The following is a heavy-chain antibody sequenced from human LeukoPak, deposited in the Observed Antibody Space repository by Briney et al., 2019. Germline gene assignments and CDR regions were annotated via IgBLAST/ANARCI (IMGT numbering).Heavy chain of an antibody. Sequence: PSGTLSLTCAVSGGSISSSNWWSWVRQPPGKGLEWIGEIYHSGSTNYNPSLKSRVTISVDKSKNQFSLKLSSVTAADTAVYYCARDGDIAVAGTGFDPWGQGTLVTVSS. D-gene: IGHD6-19*01. J-gene: IGHJ5*02. CDR1: GGSISSSNW. CDR2: IYHSGST. V-gene: IGHV4-4*02. CDR3: ARDGDIAVAGTGFDP.